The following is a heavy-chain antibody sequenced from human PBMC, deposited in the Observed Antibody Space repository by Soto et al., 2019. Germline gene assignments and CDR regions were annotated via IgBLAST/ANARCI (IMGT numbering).Heavy chain of an antibody. V-gene: IGHV4-34*01. Sequence: QVQLQQWGAGLLKPSETLSLTCAVYGGSFSGYYWSWIRQPPGKGLEWIGEINHSGSTNYNPSLKSRVTISVDTSTNQFSLKLRSVTAADTAVYYCARGTVTTPDYFDYWGQGTLVTVSS. CDR1: GGSFSGYY. CDR3: ARGTVTTPDYFDY. CDR2: INHSGST. D-gene: IGHD4-17*01. J-gene: IGHJ4*02.